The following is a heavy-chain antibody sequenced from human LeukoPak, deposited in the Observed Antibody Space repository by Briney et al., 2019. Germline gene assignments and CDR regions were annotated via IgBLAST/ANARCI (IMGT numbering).Heavy chain of an antibody. D-gene: IGHD3-22*01. CDR2: ISAYNGNT. V-gene: IGHV1-18*01. Sequence: ASVKVSCKASGYTFTSYGISWVRQAPGQGLEWMGWISAYNGNTNYAQKFQGRVTMTRDTSISTAYMELSRLRSDDTAVYYCATLSGYYELNYWGQGTLVTVSS. CDR1: GYTFTSYG. J-gene: IGHJ4*02. CDR3: ATLSGYYELNY.